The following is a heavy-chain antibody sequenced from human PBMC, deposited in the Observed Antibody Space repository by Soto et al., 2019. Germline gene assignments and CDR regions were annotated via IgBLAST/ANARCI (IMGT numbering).Heavy chain of an antibody. CDR3: GMVHNNVTPTPQDV. CDR1: GYIFVNYG. CDR2: ISPYTGNT. V-gene: IGHV1-18*01. Sequence: QVQLVQSGDEVKKPGASVKVSCKASGYIFVNYGIAWVRQAPGQGLEWMGWISPYTGNTHSATKVQGRLTMTTDTSTSTVYVDLGRLPAADTAVYYCGMVHNNVTPTPQDVWHQGTTVTVSS. J-gene: IGHJ6*02. D-gene: IGHD3-16*02.